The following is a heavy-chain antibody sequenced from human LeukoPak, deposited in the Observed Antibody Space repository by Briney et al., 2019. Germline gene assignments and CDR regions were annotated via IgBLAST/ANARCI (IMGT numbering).Heavy chain of an antibody. D-gene: IGHD4-17*01. V-gene: IGHV3-23*01. Sequence: GGSLRLSCAASGFTFSSYGMSWVRQAPGKGLEWVSAISGSGGSTYYADSVKGRFTISRDNSKNTLYLDMNSLRAEDTAVFYCATDQDHGYFRQWGQGTLLTVSS. J-gene: IGHJ1*01. CDR3: ATDQDHGYFRQ. CDR1: GFTFSSYG. CDR2: ISGSGGST.